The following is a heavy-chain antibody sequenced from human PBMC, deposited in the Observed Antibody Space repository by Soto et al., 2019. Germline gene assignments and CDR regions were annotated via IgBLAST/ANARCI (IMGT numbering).Heavy chain of an antibody. J-gene: IGHJ6*02. Sequence: QAQLVESGGGLVKPGGSLRLSCAASGFTFSDYYITWIRQAPGRGLEWVSYIGTYSTYTDFADSAKGRFTISRDNANNSVYLQMNTVRADATAVYYCSRRTYYYGMDVWGQGTTVTVPS. V-gene: IGHV3-11*05. CDR1: GFTFSDYY. CDR2: IGTYSTYT. CDR3: SRRTYYYGMDV.